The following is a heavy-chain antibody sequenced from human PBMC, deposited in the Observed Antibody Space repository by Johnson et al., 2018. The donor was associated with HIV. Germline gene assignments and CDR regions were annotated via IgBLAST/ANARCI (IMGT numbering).Heavy chain of an antibody. CDR2: IDTAGDT. D-gene: IGHD3-10*01. Sequence: MQLVESGGGVVQPGRSLRLSCAASGFTFSSYAMHWVRQTTGKGLEWVSVIDTAGDTYYAGSVKGRFTISRENAKKSLYLQMNSLRAGDTAVYYCARAGKWSGDAFDIWGQGTTVTVSS. V-gene: IGHV3-13*01. CDR3: ARAGKWSGDAFDI. J-gene: IGHJ3*02. CDR1: GFTFSSYA.